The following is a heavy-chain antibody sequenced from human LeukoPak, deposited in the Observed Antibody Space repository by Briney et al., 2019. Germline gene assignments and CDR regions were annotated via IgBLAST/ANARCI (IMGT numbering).Heavy chain of an antibody. J-gene: IGHJ6*02. V-gene: IGHV4-4*07. CDR2: IYTSGST. CDR1: GGSISSYY. CDR3: ARSADIVVVPAASQGMDV. Sequence: SETLSLTCTVSGGSISSYYWSWIRQPAGKGLEWIGRIYTSGSTNYNPSPKSRVTISVDTSEDQFSLKLSSVTAADTAVYYCARSADIVVVPAASQGMDVWGQGTTVTVS. D-gene: IGHD2-2*01.